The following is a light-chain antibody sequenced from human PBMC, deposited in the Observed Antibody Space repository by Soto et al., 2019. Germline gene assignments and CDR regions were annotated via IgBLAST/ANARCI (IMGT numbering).Light chain of an antibody. CDR1: QSIGNW. V-gene: IGKV1-5*03. Sequence: DVQMTQTPSSLSASVGDRVILTCRASQSIGNWLAWYQQKPGKDPKLLIYKASSLESGVPTRFSGSGSGTDFTLTISSLQPEDFATYYCQQYNSYVFGPGTKVDIK. CDR2: KAS. CDR3: QQYNSYV. J-gene: IGKJ3*01.